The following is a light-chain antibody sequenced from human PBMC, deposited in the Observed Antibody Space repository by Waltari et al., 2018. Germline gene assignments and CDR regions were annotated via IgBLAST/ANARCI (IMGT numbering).Light chain of an antibody. CDR1: QSLLYNSNDKNY. CDR3: QQYYIRLT. V-gene: IGKV4-1*01. CDR2: WAS. Sequence: DIVMTQSPDSLAVSLGERVTINCKFSQSLLYNSNDKNYLAWYQQKPVQPPKLLFYWASTRHSEVPDRFSGSWYATDFTLTISSLQAEDVAVYYCQQYYIRLTFRQGTTVEIK. J-gene: IGKJ1*01.